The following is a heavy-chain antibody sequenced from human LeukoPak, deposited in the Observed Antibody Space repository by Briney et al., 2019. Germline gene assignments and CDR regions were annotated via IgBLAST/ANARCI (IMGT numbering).Heavy chain of an antibody. Sequence: SETLSLTCTVSGGSISGYYWTWIRQPPGKGLEWIGYIHYSGDTRYNPSLRSRVTISVDTSKNHFSLKLKSLTAADTAIYYCARQAYCASPTCYPFQHWGQGTLVTVSS. CDR1: GGSISGYY. CDR3: ARQAYCASPTCYPFQH. V-gene: IGHV4-59*01. J-gene: IGHJ1*01. D-gene: IGHD2-2*01. CDR2: IHYSGDT.